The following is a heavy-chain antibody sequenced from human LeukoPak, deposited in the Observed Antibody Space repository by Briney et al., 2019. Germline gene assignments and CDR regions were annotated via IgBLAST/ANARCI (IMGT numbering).Heavy chain of an antibody. Sequence: GGSLRLSCAASGFTFSSYAMSWVRQVPGKGMEWVSAISGSGGSTYYADSVKGRFTISRDNSKNTLYLQMNSLRAEDTAVYYCATDSYVSGSYYRLFYWGQGTLVTVSS. V-gene: IGHV3-23*01. CDR1: GFTFSSYA. CDR2: ISGSGGST. D-gene: IGHD3-10*01. J-gene: IGHJ4*02. CDR3: ATDSYVSGSYYRLFY.